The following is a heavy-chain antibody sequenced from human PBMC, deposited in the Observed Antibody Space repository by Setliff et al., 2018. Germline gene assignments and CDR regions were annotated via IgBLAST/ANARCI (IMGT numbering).Heavy chain of an antibody. J-gene: IGHJ3*02. CDR2: INHSGST. V-gene: IGHV4-34*01. CDR3: ARSGYYDFWSGFLNDAFDI. D-gene: IGHD3-3*01. CDR1: GGSFSGYY. Sequence: SETLSLTCAVYGGSFSGYYWSWIRQPPGKGLEWIGEINHSGSTNYNPSLKSRVTISVETSKNQFSLKLSSVTAADTAVYYCARSGYYDFWSGFLNDAFDIWGQGTMVTVSS.